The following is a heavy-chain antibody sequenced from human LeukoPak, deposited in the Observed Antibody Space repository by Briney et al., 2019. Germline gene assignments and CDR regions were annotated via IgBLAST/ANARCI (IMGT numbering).Heavy chain of an antibody. Sequence: EGSLRLSCEVSGFTFSIFYMSWIRQAPGKGLEWIAYIGLNGYPLDYADSVKGRFTISRDNAKNSLYLDMNSLRAEDTAVYYCATKDFSSGSFTYWSQGTLVTVSS. V-gene: IGHV3-11*04. CDR3: ATKDFSSGSFTY. CDR1: GFTFSIFY. CDR2: IGLNGYPL. J-gene: IGHJ4*02. D-gene: IGHD3-22*01.